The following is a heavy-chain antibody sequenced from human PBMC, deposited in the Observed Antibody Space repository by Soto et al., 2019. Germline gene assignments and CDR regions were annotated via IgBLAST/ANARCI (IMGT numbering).Heavy chain of an antibody. CDR2: IYGDGST. CDR3: ASCHWNGPNDY. D-gene: IGHD1-1*01. V-gene: IGHV3-66*01. CDR1: GLPVSSYY. J-gene: IGHJ4*02. Sequence: EVRLEESGGGLVQPGGSLRLSCAASGLPVSSYYMRWVRHAPGKGLEWVSVIYGDGSTYYADSVKGRFTISRDSTNNTVYLQMNSLRAEDTAVYYCASCHWNGPNDYWGQGTLVTVSS.